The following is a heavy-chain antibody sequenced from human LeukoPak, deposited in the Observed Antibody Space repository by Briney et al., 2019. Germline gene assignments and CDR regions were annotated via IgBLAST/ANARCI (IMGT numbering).Heavy chain of an antibody. CDR2: INPNSGGT. V-gene: IGHV1-2*02. D-gene: IGHD4-17*01. CDR1: GYTFTGYY. CDR3: ASSRYGDYWFDP. Sequence: ASVKVSCKASGYTFTGYYMHWVRRAPGQGLEWMGWINPNSGGTNYAQKFQGRVTMTRDTSISTAYMELSRLRSDDTAVYYCASSRYGDYWFDPWGQGTLVTVSS. J-gene: IGHJ5*02.